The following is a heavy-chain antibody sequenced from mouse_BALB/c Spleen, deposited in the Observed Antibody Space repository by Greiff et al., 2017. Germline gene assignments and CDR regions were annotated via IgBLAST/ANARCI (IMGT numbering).Heavy chain of an antibody. CDR1: GYTFSSYW. V-gene: IGHV1-9*01. CDR2: ILPGSGST. CDR3: ARSGYDYDEFAY. D-gene: IGHD2-4*01. J-gene: IGHJ3*01. Sequence: QVQLKESGAELMKPGASVKISCKATGYTFSSYWIEWVKQRPGHGLEWIGEILPGSGSTNYNEKFKGKATFTADTSSNTAYMQLSSLTSEDSAVYYCARSGYDYDEFAYWGQGTLVTVSA.